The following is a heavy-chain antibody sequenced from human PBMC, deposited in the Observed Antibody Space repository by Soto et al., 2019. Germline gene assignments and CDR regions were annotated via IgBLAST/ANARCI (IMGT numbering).Heavy chain of an antibody. CDR2: IWYDGSNK. CDR3: ASDLGYCSGGSFPRLGIIDY. CDR1: GFTFSSYG. J-gene: IGHJ4*02. V-gene: IGHV3-33*01. D-gene: IGHD2-15*01. Sequence: QVQLVESGGGVVQPGRSLRLSCAASGFTFSSYGMHWVRQAPGKGLEWVAVIWYDGSNKYYADSVKGRFTISRDNSRNTLYLQMNSLRAEDTAVYYCASDLGYCSGGSFPRLGIIDYWGQGTLVTVSS.